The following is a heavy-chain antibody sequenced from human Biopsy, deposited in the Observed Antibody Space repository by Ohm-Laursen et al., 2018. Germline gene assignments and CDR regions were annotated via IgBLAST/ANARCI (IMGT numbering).Heavy chain of an antibody. CDR2: INPVGGST. Sequence: SSVKVSCKGSGYTFTNHYIHWVRQAPGQGLEWMGIINPVGGSTNYAQKFQGRVTLTTDTSTSTVHMELRSLRSDDTAVYYCARLLQTDGDGFWSGYYDYWGQGTLVTVSS. CDR3: ARLLQTDGDGFWSGYYDY. CDR1: GYTFTNHY. D-gene: IGHD3-3*01. V-gene: IGHV1-46*01. J-gene: IGHJ4*02.